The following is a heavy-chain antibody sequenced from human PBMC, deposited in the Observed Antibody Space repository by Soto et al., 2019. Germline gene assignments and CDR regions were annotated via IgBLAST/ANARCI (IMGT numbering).Heavy chain of an antibody. CDR3: AEGVTVTESDY. J-gene: IGHJ4*01. CDR2: ISGSGGST. CDR1: GFTFSSYA. V-gene: IGHV3-23*01. Sequence: EVQLLESGGGLVQPGGSLRLSCAASGFTFSSYAMSWVRQAPGKGLEWVSAISGSGGSTYYADSVKGGVTISRDNSKNRLYRQMTSLRADDTAAYYCAEGVTVTESDYWGHGNLVAVSS. D-gene: IGHD4-17*01.